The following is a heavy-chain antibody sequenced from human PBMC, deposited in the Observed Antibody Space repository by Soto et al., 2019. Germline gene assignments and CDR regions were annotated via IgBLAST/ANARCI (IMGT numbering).Heavy chain of an antibody. CDR1: GYTFTSYA. D-gene: IGHD4-17*01. CDR2: INAGNGNT. CDR3: ARESIEHDYGDYGCKDS. V-gene: IGHV1-3*01. Sequence: QVQIVQSGAEVKKTGASVKVSCKASGYTFTSYAMHWVRQTPGQRLEWMGWINAGNGNTKYSQKFQGRVTITRDTSASSAYMELSSLRSEDTAVYYCARESIEHDYGDYGCKDSWGQGTLVTVSS. J-gene: IGHJ4*02.